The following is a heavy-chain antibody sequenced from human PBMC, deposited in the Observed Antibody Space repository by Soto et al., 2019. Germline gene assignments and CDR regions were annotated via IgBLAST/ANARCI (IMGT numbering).Heavy chain of an antibody. D-gene: IGHD1-26*01. CDR1: GFTFSSYS. V-gene: IGHV3-48*02. Sequence: VQLVESGGGLVQPGGSLRLSCAASGFTFSSYSMNWVRQAPGKGLEWVSYISSSSSTIYYADSVKGRFTISRDNAKNSLYLQMNSLRDEDTAVYYCARETTPWELLCFDYWGQGTLVTVSS. CDR3: ARETTPWELLCFDY. J-gene: IGHJ4*02. CDR2: ISSSSSTI.